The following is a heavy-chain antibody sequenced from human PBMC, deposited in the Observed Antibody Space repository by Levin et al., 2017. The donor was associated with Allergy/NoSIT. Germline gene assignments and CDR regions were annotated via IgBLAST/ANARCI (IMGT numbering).Heavy chain of an antibody. D-gene: IGHD4-17*01. J-gene: IGHJ3*02. CDR2: IYYSGST. Sequence: PSETLSLTCTVSGGSISSSSYYWGWIRQPPGKGLEWIGSIYYSGSTYYNPSLKSRVTISVDTSKNQFSLKLSSVTAADTAVYYCARHRLAGDHTHFAFDIWGQGTMVTVSS. CDR1: GGSISSSSYY. CDR3: ARHRLAGDHTHFAFDI. V-gene: IGHV4-39*01.